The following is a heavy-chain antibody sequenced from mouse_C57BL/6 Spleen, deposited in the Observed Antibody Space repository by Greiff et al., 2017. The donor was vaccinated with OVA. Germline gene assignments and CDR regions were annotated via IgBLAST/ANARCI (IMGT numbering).Heavy chain of an antibody. J-gene: IGHJ2*01. Sequence: EVQLVESEGGLVQPGRSMKLSCTASGFTFSDYYMAWVRQVPEKGLEWVANINYDGSSTYYLDSLKSRFIISRDNAKNILYLQMSSLKSEDTATYYCARDRGDPYYFDYWGQGTTLTVSS. CDR2: INYDGSST. CDR1: GFTFSDYY. CDR3: ARDRGDPYYFDY. V-gene: IGHV5-16*01. D-gene: IGHD3-1*01.